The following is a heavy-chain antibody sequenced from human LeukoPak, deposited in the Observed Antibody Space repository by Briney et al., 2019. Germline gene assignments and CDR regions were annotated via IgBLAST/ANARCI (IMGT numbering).Heavy chain of an antibody. D-gene: IGHD3-10*01. J-gene: IGHJ4*02. V-gene: IGHV3-23*01. CDR3: VATRVCGGVLLRPNCLYFEN. Sequence: GGSLRLSCAASGFTFNNYVMSWVRQAPGKGLEWVSGIDYSGGNTNYADSVLGRFTVSRDNSKNTLYLQMNSLRAEDTAVYYCVATRVCGGVLLRPNCLYFENWVQGTLVSVSS. CDR1: GFTFNNYV. CDR2: IDYSGGNT.